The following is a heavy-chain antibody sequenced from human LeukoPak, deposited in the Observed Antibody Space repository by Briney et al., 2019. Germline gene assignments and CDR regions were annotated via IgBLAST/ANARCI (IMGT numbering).Heavy chain of an antibody. Sequence: GGSLRLSCAAAGFTFSSYWMHWVRQAPGKGLVWVSRITSDGRSTSHADSVRGRFTISRDNAKNTLFLQMNSLRAEDTAVHYCAGGSPTSLDYWGQGALVTVSS. V-gene: IGHV3-74*01. D-gene: IGHD1-26*01. CDR2: ITSDGRST. CDR1: GFTFSSYW. J-gene: IGHJ4*02. CDR3: AGGSPTSLDY.